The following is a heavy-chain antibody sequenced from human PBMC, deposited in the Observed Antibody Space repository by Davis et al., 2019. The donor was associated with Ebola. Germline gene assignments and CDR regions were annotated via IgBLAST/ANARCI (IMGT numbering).Heavy chain of an antibody. CDR3: ARDLRGYSYGSPFDY. Sequence: GESLKISCAASGFTFNSYGMHWVRQAPGKGLEWVSSIGSSGGGESYADSVKGRFTISRDNSKNTLYLQMNSLRAEDTAVYYCARDLRGYSYGSPFDYWGQGTLVTVSS. CDR1: GFTFNSYG. J-gene: IGHJ4*02. CDR2: IGSSGGGE. V-gene: IGHV3-NL1*01. D-gene: IGHD5-18*01.